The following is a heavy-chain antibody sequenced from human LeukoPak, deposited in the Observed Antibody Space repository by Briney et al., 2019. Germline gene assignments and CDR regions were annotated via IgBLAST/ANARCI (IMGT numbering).Heavy chain of an antibody. CDR2: INPSGGST. J-gene: IGHJ6*02. V-gene: IGHV1-46*01. CDR3: AREYYYGMDV. Sequence: ASVKVSCKASGDTFSRYGISWVRQAPGQGLEWMGIINPSGGSTSYAQKFQGRVTMTRDTSTSTVYMELSSLRSEDTAVYYCAREYYYGMDVWGQGTTVTVSS. CDR1: GDTFSRYG.